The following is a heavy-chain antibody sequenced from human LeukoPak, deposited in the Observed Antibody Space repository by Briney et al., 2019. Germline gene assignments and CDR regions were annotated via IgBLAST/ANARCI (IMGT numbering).Heavy chain of an antibody. V-gene: IGHV4-59*11. CDR3: ARVLGSSGWHYFDY. CDR1: GGSMIDHY. D-gene: IGHD6-19*01. CDR2: MHHSGKA. J-gene: IGHJ4*02. Sequence: PSETLSLTCTVSGGSMIDHYWSWVRQPPGKGLEWVGYMHHSGKANSNPSLKSRVTISVDTSKNQVSLKLSSVTAADTAVYYCARVLGSSGWHYFDYWGQGTLVTVSS.